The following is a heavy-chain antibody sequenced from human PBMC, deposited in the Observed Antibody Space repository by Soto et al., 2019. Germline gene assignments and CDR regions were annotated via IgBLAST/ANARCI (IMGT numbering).Heavy chain of an antibody. D-gene: IGHD4-4*01. CDR1: GFTFSSYD. V-gene: IGHV3-13*05. J-gene: IGHJ6*02. CDR2: IGTAGDP. Sequence: GGSLRLSCGASGFTFSSYDIHWLRQATGKGLEWVSAIGTAGDPYYPGSVKGRFTISRENAKNSLYLQMNSLRAGDTAVYYCARAASNSLHLYGMDVWGQGTTVTVSS. CDR3: ARAASNSLHLYGMDV.